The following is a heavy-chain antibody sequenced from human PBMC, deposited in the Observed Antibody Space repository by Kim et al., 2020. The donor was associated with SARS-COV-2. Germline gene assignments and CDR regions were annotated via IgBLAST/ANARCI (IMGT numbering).Heavy chain of an antibody. CDR2: IYPGDSDT. Sequence: GESLKISCKGSGYSFTSYWIGWVRQMPGKGLEWMGIIYPGDSDTRYSPSFQGQVTISADKSISTAYLQWSSLKASDTAMYYCARVHGSGSYYYYYYYYMDVWGKGTTVTVSS. CDR3: ARVHGSGSYYYYYYYYMDV. D-gene: IGHD3-10*01. CDR1: GYSFTSYW. V-gene: IGHV5-51*01. J-gene: IGHJ6*03.